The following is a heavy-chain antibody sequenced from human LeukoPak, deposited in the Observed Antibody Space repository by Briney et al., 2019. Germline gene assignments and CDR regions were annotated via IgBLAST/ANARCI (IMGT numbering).Heavy chain of an antibody. Sequence: GGSLRLSCAASGFTFSSYAMSWVRQAPGKGLEWFSAISGSGGSTYYADSVKGRFTISRDNSKNTLYLQMNSLRAEDTAVYYCATLMVRGVIRTTTDYWGQGTLVTVSS. V-gene: IGHV3-23*01. CDR2: ISGSGGST. J-gene: IGHJ4*02. D-gene: IGHD3-10*01. CDR1: GFTFSSYA. CDR3: ATLMVRGVIRTTTDY.